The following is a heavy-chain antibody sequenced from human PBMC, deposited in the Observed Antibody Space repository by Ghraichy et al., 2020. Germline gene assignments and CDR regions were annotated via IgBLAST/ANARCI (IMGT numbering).Heavy chain of an antibody. V-gene: IGHV3-53*01. D-gene: IGHD6-6*01. CDR2: IYSGGST. CDR1: GFTVSSNY. CDR3: ARGVDSSSPADY. J-gene: IGHJ4*02. Sequence: GESLNISCAASGFTVSSNYMSWVRQAPGKGLEWVSGIYSGGSTYYADSVKGRFTISRDNSKNTLYLQMNSLRAEDTAVYYCARGVDSSSPADYWGQGTLVTVSS.